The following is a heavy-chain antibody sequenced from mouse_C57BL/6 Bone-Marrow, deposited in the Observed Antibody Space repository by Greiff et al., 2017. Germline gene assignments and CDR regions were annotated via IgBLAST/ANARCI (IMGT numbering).Heavy chain of an antibody. D-gene: IGHD1-1*01. J-gene: IGHJ4*01. CDR3: ARPYYGRYYAMDY. Sequence: EVKLQESEPGLVKPSQSLSLTCSVTGYSITSGYYWNWIRQFPGNKLEWMGYISYDGSNNYNPSLKNRISITRDTSKNQFFLKLNSVTTEDTATYYCARPYYGRYYAMDYWGQGTSVTVSS. V-gene: IGHV3-6*01. CDR1: GYSITSGYY. CDR2: ISYDGSN.